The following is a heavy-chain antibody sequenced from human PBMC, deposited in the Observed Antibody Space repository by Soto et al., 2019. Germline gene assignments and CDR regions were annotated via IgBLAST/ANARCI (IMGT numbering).Heavy chain of an antibody. CDR1: GFTFSSYA. J-gene: IGHJ3*02. CDR3: AKMGISTPYAFVI. Sequence: EVQLLESGGGLVQPGGSLRLSCAASGFTFSSYAMSWVRQAPGKGLEWVSAISGSGGSTYYADSVKGRFTISRDNSKTTLYLQMNSLRAEDTAVYYCAKMGISTPYAFVIWGQGTMVTVSS. D-gene: IGHD1-20*01. CDR2: ISGSGGST. V-gene: IGHV3-23*01.